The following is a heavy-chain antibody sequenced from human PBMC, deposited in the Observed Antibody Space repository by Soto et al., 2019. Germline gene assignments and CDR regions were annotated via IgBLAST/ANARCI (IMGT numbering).Heavy chain of an antibody. V-gene: IGHV1-18*01. CDR3: ARGKFYFDN. CDR2: TSPHNNNT. J-gene: IGHJ4*02. Sequence: QVPLVQSETEVKKPGASVKVSCKASGYRFTTYAITWVRQAPGQGLEWMGWTSPHNNNTEYVQKFQGRVAMTADTTTSTTYMEVRSLRSDVTALYYCARGKFYFDNWGQGTLVTVSS. CDR1: GYRFTTYA.